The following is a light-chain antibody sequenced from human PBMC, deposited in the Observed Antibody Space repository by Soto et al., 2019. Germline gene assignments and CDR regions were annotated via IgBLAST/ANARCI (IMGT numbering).Light chain of an antibody. CDR1: QSVSSN. Sequence: EIVMTQSPATLSVSPGERATLSCRAGQSVSSNLAWYQQKPGQAPRLLIYDTSTRATGIPVRFSGSGSGTEFTLTISSLQSEDFAVYYCQQYNNLPPFTFGPGTKVDIK. V-gene: IGKV3-15*01. CDR2: DTS. CDR3: QQYNNLPPFT. J-gene: IGKJ3*01.